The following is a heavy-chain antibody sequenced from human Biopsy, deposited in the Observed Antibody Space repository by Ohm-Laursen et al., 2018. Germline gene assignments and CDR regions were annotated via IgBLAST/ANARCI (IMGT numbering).Heavy chain of an antibody. Sequence: SLRLSCTASGFMFSSYWMNWVRQAPGKGLEWVANIYQDGSEKYYVDSVKGRFTISRDNTKNSLYLQMNSLRAEDTAVYYCARGGASAADRCPSYYGMDVWGPGTTVIVSS. V-gene: IGHV3-7*01. CDR2: IYQDGSEK. CDR1: GFMFSSYW. D-gene: IGHD3-16*02. J-gene: IGHJ6*02. CDR3: ARGGASAADRCPSYYGMDV.